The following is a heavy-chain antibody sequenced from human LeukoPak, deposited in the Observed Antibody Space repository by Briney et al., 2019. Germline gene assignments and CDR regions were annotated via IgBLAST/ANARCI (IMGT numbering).Heavy chain of an antibody. CDR3: ARDSDTAMAHVDYFDY. CDR2: INSSSYI. J-gene: IGHJ4*02. CDR1: GFTFSSYS. V-gene: IGHV3-21*01. Sequence: GGSLRLSCATSGFTFSSYSMNWVRQAPGKGLEWVPSINSSSYIYYAHSVKGRFTISRDNSKNSLYLQMNSLRAEVTAVYCCARDSDTAMAHVDYFDYLGQGTLVTVSS. D-gene: IGHD5-18*01.